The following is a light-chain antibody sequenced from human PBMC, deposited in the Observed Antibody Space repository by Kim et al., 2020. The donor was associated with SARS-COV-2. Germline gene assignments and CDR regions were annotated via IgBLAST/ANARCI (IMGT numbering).Light chain of an antibody. CDR1: QTLSGR. CDR3: QHRKT. J-gene: IGKJ1*01. Sequence: SPLSASVGDRVTIACRASQTLSGRLAWYRQKPGKATKLLIFDAATLESGVPSRFRGSGSGTDFILTISSLQPDDSATYYCQHRKTFGQGTKVDIK. V-gene: IGKV1-5*01. CDR2: DAA.